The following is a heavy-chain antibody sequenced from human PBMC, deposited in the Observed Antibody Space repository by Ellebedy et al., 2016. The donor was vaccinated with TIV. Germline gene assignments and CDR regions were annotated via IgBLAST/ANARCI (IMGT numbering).Heavy chain of an antibody. D-gene: IGHD3-22*01. V-gene: IGHV1-69*13. CDR2: IIPIFGTA. J-gene: IGHJ5*02. CDR3: ARDLGYYYDSSGPPRLYNWFDP. Sequence: SVKVSCXASGGTFSSYAISWVRQAPGQGLEWMGGIIPIFGTANYAQKFQGRVTITADESTSTAYMELSSLRSEDTAVYYCARDLGYYYDSSGPPRLYNWFDPWGQGTLVTVSS. CDR1: GGTFSSYA.